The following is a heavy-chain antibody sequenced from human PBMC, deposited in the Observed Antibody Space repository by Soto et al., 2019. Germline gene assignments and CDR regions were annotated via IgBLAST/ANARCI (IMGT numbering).Heavy chain of an antibody. CDR1: GGSFSGYY. CDR2: INHSGST. D-gene: IGHD3-9*01. V-gene: IGHV4-34*01. J-gene: IGHJ2*01. CDR3: ARATYDILTGYYRWTYWYFDL. Sequence: SETLSLTCAVYGGSFSGYYWSGIRQPPGKGLEWIGEINHSGSTNYNPSLKSRVTISVDTSKNQFSLKLSSVTAADTAVYYCARATYDILTGYYRWTYWYFDLWGRGTLVTVSS.